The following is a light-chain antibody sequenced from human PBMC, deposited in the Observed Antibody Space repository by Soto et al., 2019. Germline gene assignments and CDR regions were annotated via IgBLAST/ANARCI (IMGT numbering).Light chain of an antibody. CDR1: SSDVGGSNY. J-gene: IGLJ1*01. CDR2: DVS. Sequence: QSALTQPRSVSGSPGQSVTISCTGTSSDVGGSNYVSWYQQHPGKAPKVMIYDVSERPSGVPDRFSGSKSGNTASLTISGRQAAAEAGYYYCSYAGSPRYVSGTGTKRAVL. V-gene: IGLV2-11*01. CDR3: CSYAGSPRYV.